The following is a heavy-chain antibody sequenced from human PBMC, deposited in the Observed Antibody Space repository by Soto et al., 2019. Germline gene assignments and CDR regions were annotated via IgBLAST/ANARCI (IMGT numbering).Heavy chain of an antibody. J-gene: IGHJ6*02. CDR2: IIPIFGTA. D-gene: IGHD3-10*01. CDR1: GGPFSSYA. Sequence: QVQLVQSGAEVKKPGSSVKVSCKASGGPFSSYAISWVRLAPGQGLEWLGGIIPIFGTANYAQKFQGRVTITADESTSTAYMELSSLRSEDTAVYYCARGYYYGSGSYYRYYYYGMDVWGQGTTVTVSS. V-gene: IGHV1-69*01. CDR3: ARGYYYGSGSYYRYYYYGMDV.